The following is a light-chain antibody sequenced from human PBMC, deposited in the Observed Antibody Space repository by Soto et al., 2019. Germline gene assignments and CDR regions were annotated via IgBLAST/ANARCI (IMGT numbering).Light chain of an antibody. CDR1: QSVSSY. CDR2: DAS. Sequence: EIVLTQSPAPLSLSPGERATLSCRASQSVSSYLAWYQQKPGQAPRLLIYDASNRATDIPARFSGSGSGTDFTLTISSLQSEDFAVYYCQQYNNWPPFTFGPGTKVDIK. J-gene: IGKJ3*01. V-gene: IGKV3-11*01. CDR3: QQYNNWPPFT.